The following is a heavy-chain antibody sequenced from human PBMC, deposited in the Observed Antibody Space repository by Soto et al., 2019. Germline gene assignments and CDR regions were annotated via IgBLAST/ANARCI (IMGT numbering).Heavy chain of an antibody. Sequence: SVKVSCKASGGTFSSYAISWVRQAPGQGLEWMGGIIPIFGTANYAQKFQGRVTITADKSTSTAYMELSSLRSEDTTVYYCASKGYYDSSGYYNYYYYGMDVWGQGTTVTVSS. CDR3: ASKGYYDSSGYYNYYYYGMDV. D-gene: IGHD3-22*01. J-gene: IGHJ6*02. V-gene: IGHV1-69*06. CDR1: GGTFSSYA. CDR2: IIPIFGTA.